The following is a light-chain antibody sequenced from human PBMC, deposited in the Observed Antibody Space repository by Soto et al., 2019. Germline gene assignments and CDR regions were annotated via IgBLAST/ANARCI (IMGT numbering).Light chain of an antibody. Sequence: SYELTQPPSVSVAPRKTARITCGGNNIGSKSVHWYQQKPGQAPALVIYYDSDRPSGIPERFSGSNSGNTATLTISRVEAGDEADYYCQVWDSNSDHVVFGGGTKLTVL. CDR2: YDS. V-gene: IGLV3-21*04. CDR3: QVWDSNSDHVV. J-gene: IGLJ2*01. CDR1: NIGSKS.